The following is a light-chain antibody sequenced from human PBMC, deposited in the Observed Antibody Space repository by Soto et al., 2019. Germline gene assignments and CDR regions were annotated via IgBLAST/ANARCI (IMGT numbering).Light chain of an antibody. CDR2: GNN. CDR3: QSYDSSLSGYV. V-gene: IGLV1-40*01. J-gene: IGLJ1*01. Sequence: QPVLTQPPSVSGAPGQRVTISCTGGSSNIGAGYDVNWYQHVPGTAPKLLIYGNNNRPSGVPDRFSGSKSGTSASLAITGLQAEDEADYYCQSYDSSLSGYVFGTGTKLTVL. CDR1: SSNIGAGYD.